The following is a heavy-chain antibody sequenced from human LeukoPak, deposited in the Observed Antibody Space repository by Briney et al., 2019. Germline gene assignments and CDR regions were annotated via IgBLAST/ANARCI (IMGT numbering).Heavy chain of an antibody. D-gene: IGHD4-17*01. J-gene: IGHJ6*01. CDR1: GFTFSSYS. Sequence: PGGSLRLSCADSGFTFSSYSMNWGRQAPGQGLEWVSSISSSSSYIYYGDPVKGRFTISRDNAKNSLYLQMNSLRVEDTAVYYCARHGDGFYHGMDVWGQGTTVTVSS. CDR3: ARHGDGFYHGMDV. V-gene: IGHV3-21*01. CDR2: ISSSSSYI.